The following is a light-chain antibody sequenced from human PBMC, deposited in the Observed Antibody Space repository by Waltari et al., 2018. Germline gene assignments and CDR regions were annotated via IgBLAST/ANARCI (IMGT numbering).Light chain of an antibody. CDR1: SGSIASNY. Sequence: NFILTQPHSVSESPGQTIPISCTRSSGSIASNYVQWYRQRPGSAPTTLINEDNQRASGVPYRFSGSIDYSSNSAFLTISTLKTEDEADYYCQSYDRSTVIFGGGTKLTVL. CDR2: EDN. J-gene: IGLJ2*01. V-gene: IGLV6-57*03. CDR3: QSYDRSTVI.